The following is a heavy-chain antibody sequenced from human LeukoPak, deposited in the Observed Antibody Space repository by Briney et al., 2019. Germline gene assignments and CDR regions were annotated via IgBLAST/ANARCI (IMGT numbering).Heavy chain of an antibody. Sequence: SSETLSLTCTVSGGSISGSTNYWGWIRQPPGEGLEWIGSIYYSGRTYYNPSLKSRVPISVDTSMNQFSLILSSVTAADTAVYYCARHAFYYGSGSYAYYFDYWGQGTLVTVSS. D-gene: IGHD3-10*01. CDR1: GGSISGSTNY. CDR3: ARHAFYYGSGSYAYYFDY. J-gene: IGHJ4*02. V-gene: IGHV4-39*01. CDR2: IYYSGRT.